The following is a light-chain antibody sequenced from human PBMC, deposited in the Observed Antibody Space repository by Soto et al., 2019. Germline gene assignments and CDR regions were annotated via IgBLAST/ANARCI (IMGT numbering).Light chain of an antibody. CDR2: EVS. CDR3: SSYTSSSTRV. J-gene: IGLJ1*01. V-gene: IGLV2-14*01. Sequence: SALTQPASVSGSPGQSITISCTGTSSDVGGYTYVSWYQQHPDKAPKLMIYEVSNRPSGVSHRFSGSKSGNTASLTISGLQAEDEADYYCSSYTSSSTRVFGTGTKVTVL. CDR1: SSDVGGYTY.